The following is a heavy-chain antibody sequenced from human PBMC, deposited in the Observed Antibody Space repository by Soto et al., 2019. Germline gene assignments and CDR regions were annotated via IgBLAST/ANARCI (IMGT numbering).Heavy chain of an antibody. J-gene: IGHJ6*03. CDR3: ARDLGEAVADYYYYMDV. V-gene: IGHV1-2*04. CDR1: GYTFTGYY. Sequence: GASVKVSCKASGYTFTGYYMHWVRQAPGQGLEWMGWINPNSGGTNYAQKFQGWVTMTRDTSISTAYMELSRLRSDDTAVYYCARDLGEAVADYYYYMDVWGKGTTVTVSS. D-gene: IGHD3-16*01. CDR2: INPNSGGT.